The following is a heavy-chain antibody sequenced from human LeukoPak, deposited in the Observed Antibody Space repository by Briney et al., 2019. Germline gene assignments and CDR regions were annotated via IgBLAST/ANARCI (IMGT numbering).Heavy chain of an antibody. J-gene: IGHJ4*02. CDR1: GDSVSSDSYY. Sequence: SETLSLTCTVSGDSVSSDSYYWSWIRQPPGKGLEWIGYIYYSGSTKYNPSLKSRVTISVDASKTQFSLKLNSVTAADTAVYYCARGSRGLYYFDYWGQGTLVTVSS. D-gene: IGHD2-15*01. CDR3: ARGSRGLYYFDY. CDR2: IYYSGST. V-gene: IGHV4-61*01.